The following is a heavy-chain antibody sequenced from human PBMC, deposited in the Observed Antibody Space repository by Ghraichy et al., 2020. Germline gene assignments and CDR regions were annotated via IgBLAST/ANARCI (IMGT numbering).Heavy chain of an antibody. CDR1: GYTFTSYG. Sequence: ASVKVSCKASGYTFTSYGISWVRQAPGQGLEWMGWISAYHGNTNYAQKLQGRVTMTTDKSKSTAYMELRSLRTDDTAVYYCARLWSSTSHYYYGMDVWGQGTTVTVSS. D-gene: IGHD6-6*01. CDR2: ISAYHGNT. V-gene: IGHV1-18*04. J-gene: IGHJ6*02. CDR3: ARLWSSTSHYYYGMDV.